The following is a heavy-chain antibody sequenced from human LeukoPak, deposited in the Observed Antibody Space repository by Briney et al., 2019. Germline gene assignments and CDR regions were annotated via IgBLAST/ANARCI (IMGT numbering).Heavy chain of an antibody. V-gene: IGHV4-4*07. J-gene: IGHJ4*02. CDR3: TIGSSSGSLAY. CDR2: IYTDGST. Sequence: PSETLSLTCTVSGASVNDNYWSWSRQPAGKTLEWIGRIYTDGSTNYNPSLKSRVAISVDTSTNQFSLSLRSVTAAGTATYYCTIGSSSGSLAYWGQGTLVTVSS. D-gene: IGHD2-15*01. CDR1: GASVNDNY.